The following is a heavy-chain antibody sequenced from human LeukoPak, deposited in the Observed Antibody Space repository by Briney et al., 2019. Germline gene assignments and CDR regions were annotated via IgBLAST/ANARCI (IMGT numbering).Heavy chain of an antibody. CDR1: GFSLSNYA. Sequence: GGSLRLSCVASGFSLSNYAMSWVRQAQGKGLEWVSATSSSDDGTYYAGSVRGRFTISRDNSKNTLYLQMNNLRTEGAARYYCAKAPVTSCRGAFCYPLDSWDQGTLVTVSS. CDR3: AKAPVTSCRGAFCYPLDS. V-gene: IGHV3-23*01. CDR2: TSSSDDGT. D-gene: IGHD2-15*01. J-gene: IGHJ4*02.